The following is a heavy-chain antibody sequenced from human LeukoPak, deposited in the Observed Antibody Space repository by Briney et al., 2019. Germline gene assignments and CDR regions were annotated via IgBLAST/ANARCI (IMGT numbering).Heavy chain of an antibody. CDR1: GYTFTRYY. J-gene: IGHJ4*02. CDR2: INPSGGDT. D-gene: IGHD2-21*01. CDR3: ARENGGEDY. V-gene: IGHV1-46*01. Sequence: ASVKVSCEASGYTFTRYYMHWVRQAPGQGLEWMGMINPSGGDTTYAQKLQGRVTMTRDTSTSTVYMELSSLRSEDTAVYYCARENGGEDYWGQGTLVTVSS.